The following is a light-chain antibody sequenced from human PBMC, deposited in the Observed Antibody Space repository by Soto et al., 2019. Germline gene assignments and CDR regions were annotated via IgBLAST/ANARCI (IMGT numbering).Light chain of an antibody. CDR1: MRDVGAYNL. CDR3: SSYTSRSSLI. J-gene: IGLJ2*01. Sequence: SVLTQPASVSGSPGQSITISCAGTMRDVGAYNLASWYQQHPGRAPQLIIYEVRNRPSGISFRFSGSKSGNTASLTISGLQAEDEADYYCSSYTSRSSLIFGGGTKVTV. V-gene: IGLV2-14*01. CDR2: EVR.